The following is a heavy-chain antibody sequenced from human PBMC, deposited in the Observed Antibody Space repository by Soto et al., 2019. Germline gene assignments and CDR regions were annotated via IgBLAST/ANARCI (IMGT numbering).Heavy chain of an antibody. CDR1: GDSISSSKW. Sequence: PSETLSLTCAVSGDSISSSKWWSWVRQPPGKGLEWIGEIYQSGSTNYNPSLKSRVTISVDKSKNQFSLKLSSVTAADTAVYYCARDPAKAAAGTFDYWGQGTLVTVSS. V-gene: IGHV4-4*02. J-gene: IGHJ4*02. CDR3: ARDPAKAAAGTFDY. D-gene: IGHD6-13*01. CDR2: IYQSGST.